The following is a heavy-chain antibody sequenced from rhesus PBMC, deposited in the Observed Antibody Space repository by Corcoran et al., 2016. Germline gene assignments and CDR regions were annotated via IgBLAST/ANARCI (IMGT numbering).Heavy chain of an antibody. CDR1: GSSISSYW. J-gene: IGHJ6*01. V-gene: IGHV4-80*01. D-gene: IGHD5-12*01. Sequence: QLQLQESGPGLVKPSETLSLTCVVSGSSISSYWWSWIRQPPGKGLAWIGEINGNSDGTDYNPSHKSRDTITKDASKNQCALKRSCVTAADTAGYYCARNGGGYSYRDYYGVDSWGQGVVVTVAS. CDR3: ARNGGGYSYRDYYGVDS. CDR2: INGNSDGT.